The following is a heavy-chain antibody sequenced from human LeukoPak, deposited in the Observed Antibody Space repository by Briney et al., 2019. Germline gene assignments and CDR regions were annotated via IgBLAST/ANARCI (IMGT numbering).Heavy chain of an antibody. J-gene: IGHJ6*02. Sequence: SETLSLTCTVSGGSVSSGSYYWSWIRQPPGKGLEWIGYIYYSGSTNYNPSLKSRVTISVDTSKNQSSLKLSSVTAADTAVYYCARDRVVVTANYYYYGMDVWGQGTTVTVSS. CDR3: ARDRVVVTANYYYYGMDV. CDR2: IYYSGST. V-gene: IGHV4-61*01. D-gene: IGHD2-21*02. CDR1: GGSVSSGSYY.